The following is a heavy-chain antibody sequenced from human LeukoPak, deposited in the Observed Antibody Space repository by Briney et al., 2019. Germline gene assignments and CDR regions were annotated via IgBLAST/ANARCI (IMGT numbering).Heavy chain of an antibody. Sequence: ASVKVSCKASGYTFTSYAIHWVRQAPGQGLELMGWITASGGTNYPQEFQGRVAITWDTSITRAYMELSRLTSDDTAVYYCARDRYGDGVAHLDYWGQGALVTVSS. V-gene: IGHV1-2*02. D-gene: IGHD5-24*01. J-gene: IGHJ4*02. CDR3: ARDRYGDGVAHLDY. CDR2: ITASGGT. CDR1: GYTFTSYA.